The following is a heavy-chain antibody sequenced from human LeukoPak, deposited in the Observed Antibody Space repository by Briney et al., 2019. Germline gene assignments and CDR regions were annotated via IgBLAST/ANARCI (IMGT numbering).Heavy chain of an antibody. D-gene: IGHD6-13*01. CDR2: IYHSGST. CDR3: ASHSSSWPDAFDI. V-gene: IGHV4-4*02. CDR1: GGSISSSNW. Sequence: PSGTLSLTCAVSGGSISSSNWWSWVRQPPGKGLEWIGEIYHSGSTNYNPSLKSRVTISVDKSKNQFSLKLSSVTAADTAVYYCASHSSSWPDAFDIWGQGTMVIVSS. J-gene: IGHJ3*02.